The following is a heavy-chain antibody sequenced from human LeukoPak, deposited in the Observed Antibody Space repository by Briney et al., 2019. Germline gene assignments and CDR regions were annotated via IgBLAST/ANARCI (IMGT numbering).Heavy chain of an antibody. J-gene: IGHJ3*02. V-gene: IGHV3-7*01. Sequence: PGGSLRLFCAASEFSFSDSWMTGVRKAPGKGRVGGASIKYDGREIQYVDAVKGRFTISRDNAKRSLYLEMTSLRVEDTAVFYCARDPYKNKDYSNYGAFDIWGQGTKVTVSS. CDR1: EFSFSDSW. CDR3: ARDPYKNKDYSNYGAFDI. CDR2: IKYDGREI. D-gene: IGHD4-11*01.